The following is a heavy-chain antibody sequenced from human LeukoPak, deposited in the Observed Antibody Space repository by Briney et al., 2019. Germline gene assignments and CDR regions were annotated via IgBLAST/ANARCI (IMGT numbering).Heavy chain of an antibody. CDR3: ARDTYYYDSSGYYPRPRDDSFDY. CDR2: INPNSGGT. Sequence: ASVKVSCKASGYTFTGYYMHWVRQAPGQGLEWMGWINPNSGGTNYAQKFQGRVTMTRDTSISTAYMELSSLRSEDTAVYYCARDTYYYDSSGYYPRPRDDSFDYWGQGTLVTVSS. CDR1: GYTFTGYY. V-gene: IGHV1-2*02. J-gene: IGHJ4*02. D-gene: IGHD3-22*01.